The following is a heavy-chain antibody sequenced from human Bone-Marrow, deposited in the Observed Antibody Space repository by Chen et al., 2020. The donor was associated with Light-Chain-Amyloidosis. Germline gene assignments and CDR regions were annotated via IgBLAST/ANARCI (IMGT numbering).Heavy chain of an antibody. CDR3: ARRRDGYNFDY. Sequence: EVQLEQSGPEVKKPGESLKISCKGSGYPFPNYWIGWVRQMPGKGLEWMGVIYPDDSDARYSPSFEGHVTISADKSITPAYLQWRSLKASDTAMYYCARRRDGYNFDYWGQGTLVTVSS. CDR2: IYPDDSDA. J-gene: IGHJ4*02. CDR1: GYPFPNYW. D-gene: IGHD5-12*01. V-gene: IGHV5-51*01.